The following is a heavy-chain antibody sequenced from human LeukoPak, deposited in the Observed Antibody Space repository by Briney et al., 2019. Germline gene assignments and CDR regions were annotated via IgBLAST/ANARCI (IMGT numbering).Heavy chain of an antibody. J-gene: IGHJ4*02. Sequence: PTGGSLRFSCAASGFTFSSNSMNWVRQAPGKGLEWVSYISSTGGTIYYADSMKGRFTISRDNAKNSLYLQMNSLRAEDTAVYYCAREGVGARSTFFDYWGQGTLVTVSS. CDR3: AREGVGARSTFFDY. CDR1: GFTFSSNS. D-gene: IGHD1-26*01. CDR2: ISSTGGTI. V-gene: IGHV3-48*04.